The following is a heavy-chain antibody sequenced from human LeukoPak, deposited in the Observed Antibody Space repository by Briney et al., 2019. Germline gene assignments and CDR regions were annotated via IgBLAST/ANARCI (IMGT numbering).Heavy chain of an antibody. J-gene: IGHJ6*02. Sequence: GASVKVSCKASGYTFTSYGISWVRQAPGQGLEWMGWISAYNGNTNHAQKLQGRVTMTTDTSTSTAYMELRSLRSDDTAVYYCARDGPSNWNYYYYYGMDVWGQGTTVTVSS. V-gene: IGHV1-18*01. CDR3: ARDGPSNWNYYYYYGMDV. CDR1: GYTFTSYG. D-gene: IGHD1-1*01. CDR2: ISAYNGNT.